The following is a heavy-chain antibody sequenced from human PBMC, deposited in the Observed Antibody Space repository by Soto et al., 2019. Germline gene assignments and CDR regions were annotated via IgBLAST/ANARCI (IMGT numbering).Heavy chain of an antibody. V-gene: IGHV1-69*13. J-gene: IGHJ2*01. D-gene: IGHD3-22*01. CDR1: GGTFSSYA. Sequence: SVKVSCKASGGTFSSYAISWVRQAPGQGLEWMGGIIPIFGTANYAQKFQGRVTITADESTSTAYMELSSLRSEDTAVYYCAREYYYDSSAGFYFDLWGRGTLVTVSS. CDR2: IIPIFGTA. CDR3: AREYYYDSSAGFYFDL.